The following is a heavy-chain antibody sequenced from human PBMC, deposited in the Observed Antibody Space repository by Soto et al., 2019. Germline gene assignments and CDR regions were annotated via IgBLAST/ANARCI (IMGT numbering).Heavy chain of an antibody. J-gene: IGHJ4*02. V-gene: IGHV4-59*01. D-gene: IGHD1-26*01. CDR3: ARVLAYEGYYLYFDY. Sequence: QVQLQESGPGLLKPSETLSLICSVSGGSIRSYYWSWIRQPPGKGLEWIGSIYDSGSSKYNPSLKSRVIISVDTSKNQFSLKLSSVTAADTAVYSCARVLAYEGYYLYFDYWGQGTLVTVSS. CDR1: GGSIRSYY. CDR2: IYDSGSS.